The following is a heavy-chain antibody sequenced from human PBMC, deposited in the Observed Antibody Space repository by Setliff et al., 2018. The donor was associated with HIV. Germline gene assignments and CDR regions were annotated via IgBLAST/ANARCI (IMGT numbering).Heavy chain of an antibody. CDR2: IYYSGST. J-gene: IGHJ4*02. D-gene: IGHD1-1*01. Sequence: SETLSLTCTVSGGSISSDDYYWNWIRQPPGKGLEWIGYIYYSGSTYYNPSLKSRVTISVDTSKNQFSLKMTSVTAADTAVYYCSNWNTTVDADSWGQGTLVTVSS. V-gene: IGHV4-30-4*08. CDR3: SNWNTTVDADS. CDR1: GGSISSDDYY.